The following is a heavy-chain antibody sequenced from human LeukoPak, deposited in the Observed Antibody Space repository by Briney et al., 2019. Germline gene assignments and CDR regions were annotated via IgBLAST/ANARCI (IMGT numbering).Heavy chain of an antibody. CDR1: GGSISSSNYY. V-gene: IGHV4-61*01. Sequence: PSETLSLTCTVSGGSISSSNYYWSWIRQPPGKGLEWIGYIYYSGSTNYNPSLKSRVTISVDTSKNQFSLKLSSVTAADTAVYYCARGPIAKYWGQGTLVTVSS. CDR2: IYYSGST. J-gene: IGHJ4*02. CDR3: ARGPIAKY.